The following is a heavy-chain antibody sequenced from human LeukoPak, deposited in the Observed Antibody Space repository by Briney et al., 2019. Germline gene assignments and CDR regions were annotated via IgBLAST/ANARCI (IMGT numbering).Heavy chain of an antibody. V-gene: IGHV3-21*04. D-gene: IGHD5-18*01. J-gene: IGHJ3*02. CDR2: ISSSSSYI. CDR3: ARVAQLWDAFDI. Sequence: GGSLRLSCAASGFTFSSYSMNWVRQAPGKGLEWVSSISSSSSYIYYADSVKGRFTISRDNSKNTLYLQMNSLGAEDTAVYYCARVAQLWDAFDIWGQGTMVTVSS. CDR1: GFTFSSYS.